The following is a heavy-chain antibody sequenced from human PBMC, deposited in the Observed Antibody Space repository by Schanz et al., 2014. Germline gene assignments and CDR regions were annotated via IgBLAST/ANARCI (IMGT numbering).Heavy chain of an antibody. Sequence: VQLLESGGGLIQPGGSLRLSCSASGFTFSTFAMHWVRQAPGKGLEYISAISNNGDSTYYADSVKGRFTIPRDNSKNTLYLQMNSLRAEDTAVYFCAKIERNEDWGQGTLVTVSS. V-gene: IGHV3-64*04. D-gene: IGHD1-1*01. CDR3: AKIERNED. J-gene: IGHJ4*02. CDR1: GFTFSTFA. CDR2: ISNNGDST.